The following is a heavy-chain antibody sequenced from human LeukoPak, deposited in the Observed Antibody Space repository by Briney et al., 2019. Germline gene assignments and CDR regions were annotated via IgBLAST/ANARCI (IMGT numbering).Heavy chain of an antibody. CDR1: GGSISSSSYY. V-gene: IGHV4-30-4*01. D-gene: IGHD3-10*01. J-gene: IGHJ4*02. CDR3: ARETHDPTMVRGVVDY. Sequence: PSETLSLTCTVSGGSISSSSYYWSWIRQPPGKGLEWIGYIYYSGSTYYNPSLKSRLTISADTSKNQFSLKLRSVTAADTAVYYCARETHDPTMVRGVVDYWGRGTLVTVSS. CDR2: IYYSGST.